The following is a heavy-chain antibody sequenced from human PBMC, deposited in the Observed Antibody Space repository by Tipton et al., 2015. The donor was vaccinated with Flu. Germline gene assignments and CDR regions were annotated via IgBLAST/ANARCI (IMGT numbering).Heavy chain of an antibody. V-gene: IGHV4-39*07. Sequence: TLSLTCTVSGGSISSHYWGWIRQPPGKGLEWIGNIYYSGATYYNPSLKSRVTISVDTSKNQISLKLSSVTAADTAVYYCARYPESNYHWFGPWGQGALVTVSS. D-gene: IGHD4-11*01. J-gene: IGHJ5*02. CDR1: GGSISSHY. CDR2: IYYSGAT. CDR3: ARYPESNYHWFGP.